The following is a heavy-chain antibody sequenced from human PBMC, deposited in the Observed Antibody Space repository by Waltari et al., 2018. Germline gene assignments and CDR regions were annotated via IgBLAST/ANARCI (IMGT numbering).Heavy chain of an antibody. J-gene: IGHJ4*02. V-gene: IGHV4-4*02. Sequence: QLQLQESGPGLVRPSGTLSLACVVSGDSVTNTSWWSWVRQSPGKGLEWIGQIHGSGRSNYNPSFVSRVSVSMDTSNNQFSLTVTSATAADTAIYYCARDRGRGLYLDSWGQGILVTVSP. CDR1: GDSVTNTSW. D-gene: IGHD2-15*01. CDR2: IHGSGRS. CDR3: ARDRGRGLYLDS.